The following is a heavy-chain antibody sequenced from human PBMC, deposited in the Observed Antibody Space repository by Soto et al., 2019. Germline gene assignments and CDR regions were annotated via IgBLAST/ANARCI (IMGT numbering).Heavy chain of an antibody. CDR1: GGSISSGGYY. CDR2: IYYSGST. V-gene: IGHV4-31*03. Sequence: QVQLQESGPGLVKPSQTLSLTCTVSGGSISSGGYYWSWIRQHPGKGLEWFGYIYYSGSTYYNPSLKGRVTISVDTSKNQFSLKLSSVTAADTAVYYCASASSGWYWYFDLWGRGTLVTVSS. CDR3: ASASSGWYWYFDL. D-gene: IGHD6-19*01. J-gene: IGHJ2*01.